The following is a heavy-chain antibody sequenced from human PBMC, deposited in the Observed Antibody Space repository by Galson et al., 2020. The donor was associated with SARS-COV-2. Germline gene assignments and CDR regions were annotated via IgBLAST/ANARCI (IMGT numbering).Heavy chain of an antibody. Sequence: GGSLRLFCAASGFTVSSNYMSWVRQAPGKGLEWVSVIYSGGSTYYADSVKGRFTISRDNSKNTLYLQMNSLRAEDTAVYYCASVWEPPDYGMDVWGQGTTVTVSS. CDR3: ASVWEPPDYGMDV. D-gene: IGHD1-26*01. CDR1: GFTVSSNY. CDR2: IYSGGST. V-gene: IGHV3-53*01. J-gene: IGHJ6*02.